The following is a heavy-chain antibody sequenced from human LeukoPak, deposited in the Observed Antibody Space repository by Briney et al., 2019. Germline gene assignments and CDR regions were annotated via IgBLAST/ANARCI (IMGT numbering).Heavy chain of an antibody. CDR1: GGSFSGYY. J-gene: IGHJ4*02. Sequence: SETLSLTCAVYGGSFSGYYWSWIRQPPGKGLEWIGEINHSGSTNYNPSLKSRVTISVDTSKNQFSLKLSSVTAADTAVYYCARRIHYDFWSGYPPDYWGQGTLVTVSS. D-gene: IGHD3-3*01. CDR2: INHSGST. V-gene: IGHV4-34*01. CDR3: ARRIHYDFWSGYPPDY.